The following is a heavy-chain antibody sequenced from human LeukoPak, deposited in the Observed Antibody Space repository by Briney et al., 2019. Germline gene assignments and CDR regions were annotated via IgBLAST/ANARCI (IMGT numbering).Heavy chain of an antibody. CDR1: GGSISSSSYY. CDR2: IYYSGST. D-gene: IGHD6-13*01. CDR3: ARVGAAAGTLAVGYYYYMDV. V-gene: IGHV4-39*07. Sequence: SETLSLTCTVSGGSISSSSYYWGWIRQPPGKGLEWIGSIYYSGSTYYNPSLKSRVTISVDTSKNQFSLKLSSVTAADTAVYYCARVGAAAGTLAVGYYYYMDVWGKGTTVTVSS. J-gene: IGHJ6*03.